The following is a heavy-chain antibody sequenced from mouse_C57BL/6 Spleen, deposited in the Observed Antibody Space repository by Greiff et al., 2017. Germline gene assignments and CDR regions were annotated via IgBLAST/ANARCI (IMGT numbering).Heavy chain of an antibody. J-gene: IGHJ3*01. Sequence: EVKLVESGPELVKPGASVKIPCKASGYTFTDYNMDWVKQSHGKSLEWIGDINPNNGGTIYNQKFKGKATLTVDKSSSTAYMELRSLTSEDTAVYYCARGGYLLPAYWGQGTLVTVSA. D-gene: IGHD1-1*01. CDR2: INPNNGGT. V-gene: IGHV1-18*01. CDR1: GYTFTDYN. CDR3: ARGGYLLPAY.